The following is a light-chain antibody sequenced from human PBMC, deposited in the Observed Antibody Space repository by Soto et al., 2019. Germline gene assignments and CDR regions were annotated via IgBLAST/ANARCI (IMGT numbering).Light chain of an antibody. Sequence: EIVMTQSPATLSVSPVEGATVSFRASHSLSSNLAWYQQIPGQAPRLLIFGASSRASGIPARFSGSGSGTESTLTISSLQSEDIAVYYCQQYNNWPRTFGQGTKVDNK. J-gene: IGKJ1*01. V-gene: IGKV3-15*01. CDR3: QQYNNWPRT. CDR1: HSLSSN. CDR2: GAS.